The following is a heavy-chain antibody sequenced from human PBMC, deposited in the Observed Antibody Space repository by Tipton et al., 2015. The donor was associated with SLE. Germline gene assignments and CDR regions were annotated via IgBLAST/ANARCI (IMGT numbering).Heavy chain of an antibody. CDR2: INWNSGDI. D-gene: IGHD6-25*01. CDR1: GFIFDDYA. CDR3: AKAASGTDLYFDS. J-gene: IGHJ4*02. V-gene: IGHV3-9*01. Sequence: SLRLSCAASGFIFDDYAMHWVRQAPGKGLEWVSGINWNSGDIGYADSVKGRFTISRDNAKNSLYLQMSSLREEDTALYYCAKAASGTDLYFDSWGQGTLVTVSS.